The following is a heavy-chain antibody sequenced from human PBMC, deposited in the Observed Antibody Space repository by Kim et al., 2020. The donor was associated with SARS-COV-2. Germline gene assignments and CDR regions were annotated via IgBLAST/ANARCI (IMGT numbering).Heavy chain of an antibody. V-gene: IGHV1-69*13. CDR1: GGTFSSYA. J-gene: IGHJ6*02. Sequence: SVKVSCKASGGTFSSYAISGWRQVAGQGLEWMGGIIPIFGTANYAQKFQGRVTITADESTSTAYMELSSLRSEDTAVYYCARCRGQFDYYYGMDVWGQGTTVTVSS. CDR2: IIPIFGTA. CDR3: ARCRGQFDYYYGMDV. D-gene: IGHD3-10*01.